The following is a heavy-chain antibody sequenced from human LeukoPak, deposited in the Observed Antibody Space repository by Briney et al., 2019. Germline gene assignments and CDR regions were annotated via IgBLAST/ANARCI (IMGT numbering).Heavy chain of an antibody. J-gene: IGHJ4*02. CDR2: ISSSSSYI. Sequence: GGSLRLSCAASGFTFSSYSMNWVRQAPGKGLEWVSSISSSSSYIYYADSVKGRFTISRDNAKNSLYPQMNSLRAEDTAVYYCARGDVVPTDYWGQGTLVTVSS. CDR1: GFTFSSYS. V-gene: IGHV3-21*01. CDR3: ARGDVVPTDY. D-gene: IGHD2-2*01.